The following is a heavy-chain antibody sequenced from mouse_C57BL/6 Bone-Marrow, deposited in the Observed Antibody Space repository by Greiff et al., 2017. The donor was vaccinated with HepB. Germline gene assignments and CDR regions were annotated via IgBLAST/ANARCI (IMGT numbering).Heavy chain of an antibody. CDR2: INYDGSST. Sequence: EVQVVESEGGLVQPGSSMKLSCTASGFTFSDYYMAWVRQVPEKGLEWVANINYDGSSTYYLDSLKSRFIISRDNAKNILYLQMSSLKSEDTATYYCARDYDYDDGWYFDVWGTGTTVTVSS. V-gene: IGHV5-16*01. CDR3: ARDYDYDDGWYFDV. J-gene: IGHJ1*03. CDR1: GFTFSDYY. D-gene: IGHD2-4*01.